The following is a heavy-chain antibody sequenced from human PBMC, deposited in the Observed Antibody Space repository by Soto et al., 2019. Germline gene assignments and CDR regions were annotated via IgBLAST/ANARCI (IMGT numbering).Heavy chain of an antibody. Sequence: PGGSLRLSCAASGFTFDDYAMHWVRQAPGKGLEWVSGINWNSDTIGYADSVKGRFTVSRDNAKGSLLLQMSSLRAEDTAVYFCAMSNSNDLYYHFESWGQGTPGTVSS. CDR1: GFTFDDYA. CDR3: AMSNSNDLYYHFES. J-gene: IGHJ4*02. CDR2: INWNSDTI. V-gene: IGHV3-9*01. D-gene: IGHD3-22*01.